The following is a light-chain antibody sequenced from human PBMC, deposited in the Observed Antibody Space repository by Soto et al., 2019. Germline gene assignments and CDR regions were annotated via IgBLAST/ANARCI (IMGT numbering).Light chain of an antibody. J-gene: IGKJ5*01. Sequence: EIVLTQSPGTLSLSPGERATLSCRASQSVRSSYLAWYQQKPGQAPRLLIYDSSNRATGIPARFSGSGSGTDFTLTISSLEPEDFAVYYCQQRGNWITFGQGTRLEIK. CDR2: DSS. CDR1: QSVRSSY. CDR3: QQRGNWIT. V-gene: IGKV3-11*01.